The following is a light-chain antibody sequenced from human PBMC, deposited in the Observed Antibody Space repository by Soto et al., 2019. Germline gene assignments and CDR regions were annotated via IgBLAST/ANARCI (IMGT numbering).Light chain of an antibody. CDR1: SSDVGGYNF. J-gene: IGLJ3*02. V-gene: IGLV2-14*01. CDR2: AVS. Sequence: QPVLTQPASVSGSPGQSITISCTGTSSDVGGYNFVSWYQQHPGKAPKLIIYAVSNRPSGVSSRFSGSKSGNTASLTISGFQAEDEADYYCSSFTSISTRVFGGGTKLTVL. CDR3: SSFTSISTRV.